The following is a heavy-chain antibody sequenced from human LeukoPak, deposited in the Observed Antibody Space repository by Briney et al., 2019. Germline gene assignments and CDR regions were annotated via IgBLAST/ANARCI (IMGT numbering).Heavy chain of an antibody. Sequence: VQPGRSLRLSCAASGFTFSSYAMHWVRQAPGKGLEWVAVISYDGSNKYYADSVKGRFTISRDNSKDTLYLQMNSLRAEDTAVYYCARNMVRGVIIRGAFDYWGQGTLVTVSS. CDR3: ARNMVRGVIIRGAFDY. J-gene: IGHJ4*02. CDR2: ISYDGSNK. D-gene: IGHD3-10*01. V-gene: IGHV3-30*04. CDR1: GFTFSSYA.